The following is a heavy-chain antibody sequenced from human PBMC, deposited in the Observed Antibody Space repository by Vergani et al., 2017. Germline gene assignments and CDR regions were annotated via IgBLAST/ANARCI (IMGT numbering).Heavy chain of an antibody. CDR3: ARDSTGVRGVYYY. CDR1: GGSTSRYY. D-gene: IGHD3-10*01. Sequence: QVQLQESGPGLVKPSETLSLTCTVSGGSTSRYYWSWIRQPPGKGLEWIGYIYYSGITNYNPSLNSRVTISVDTSKNQFSLKLSSVTAADTAVYYCARDSTGVRGVYYYWGQGTLVTVSS. V-gene: IGHV4-59*01. J-gene: IGHJ4*02. CDR2: IYYSGIT.